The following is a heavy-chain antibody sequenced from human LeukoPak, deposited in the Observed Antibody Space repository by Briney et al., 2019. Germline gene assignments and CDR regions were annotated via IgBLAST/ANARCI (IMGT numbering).Heavy chain of an antibody. CDR2: IYYSGIP. D-gene: IGHD1-20*01. V-gene: IGHV4-30-4*08. CDR3: ARGITAQEPFDY. CDR1: GGSITSGDYY. Sequence: SQTLSLTCTLSGGSITSGDYYWSWIRQPPGKGLEWFGYIYYSGIPYCSPSLKSRVTISVDTSNNHFSLKLSSVTAADTAVYYCARGITAQEPFDYWGQGTLVTVSS. J-gene: IGHJ4*02.